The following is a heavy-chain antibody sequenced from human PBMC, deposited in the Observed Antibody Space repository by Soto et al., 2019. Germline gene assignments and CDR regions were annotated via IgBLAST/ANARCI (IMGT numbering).Heavy chain of an antibody. J-gene: IGHJ5*02. Sequence: SETLSLTCYVSGASIGIGDDYWTWIRQSPGKGLEWIGYISDSGSTFYNPPLRSRQTIALAASKNHFSLKLNSVTAADTAVYYCAKYQPAEFGPRG. D-gene: IGHD2-2*01. CDR2: ISDSGST. CDR3: AKYQPAEFGP. V-gene: IGHV4-30-4*08. CDR1: GASIGIGDDY.